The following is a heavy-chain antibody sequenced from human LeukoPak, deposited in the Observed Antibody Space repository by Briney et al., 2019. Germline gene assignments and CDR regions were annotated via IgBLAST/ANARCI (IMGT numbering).Heavy chain of an antibody. V-gene: IGHV3-48*02. D-gene: IGHD2-2*01. Sequence: GGSLRLSCAASGFTFSSYGMSWVRQAPGKGLEWVSYISSSSSTIYYADSVKGRFTISRDNAKNSLYLQMNSLRDEDTAVYYCARGGEMGYCSSTSCYYYYGMDVWGQGTTVTVSS. CDR3: ARGGEMGYCSSTSCYYYYGMDV. CDR2: ISSSSSTI. J-gene: IGHJ6*02. CDR1: GFTFSSYG.